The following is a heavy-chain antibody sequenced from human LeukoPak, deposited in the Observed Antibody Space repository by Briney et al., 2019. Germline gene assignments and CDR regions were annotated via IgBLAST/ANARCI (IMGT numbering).Heavy chain of an antibody. CDR3: ARVDWLRDYYYYMDV. V-gene: IGHV4-38-2*02. Sequence: SETLSLTCSVSGYSISSGYYWGWIRQPPGKGLEWIGIIYHSGSTYYNPSLKSRVTLSVDMSKNQFSLKVTSVTAADTAVYYCARVDWLRDYYYYMDVWGKGTTVTVSS. D-gene: IGHD5-12*01. CDR2: IYHSGST. J-gene: IGHJ6*03. CDR1: GYSISSGYY.